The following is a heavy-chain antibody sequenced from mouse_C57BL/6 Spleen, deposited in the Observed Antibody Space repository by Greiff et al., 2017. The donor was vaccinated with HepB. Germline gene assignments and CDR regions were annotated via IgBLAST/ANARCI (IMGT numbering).Heavy chain of an antibody. V-gene: IGHV5-9-1*02. CDR2: ISSGGDYI. J-gene: IGHJ3*01. D-gene: IGHD1-1*01. Sequence: EVMLVESGEGLVKPGGSLKLSCAASGFTFSSYAMSWVRQTPEKRLEWVAYISSGGDYIYYADTVKGRFTISRDNARNTLYLQMSSLKSEDTAMYYCTREGTTVGAYWGQGTLVTVSA. CDR1: GFTFSSYA. CDR3: TREGTTVGAY.